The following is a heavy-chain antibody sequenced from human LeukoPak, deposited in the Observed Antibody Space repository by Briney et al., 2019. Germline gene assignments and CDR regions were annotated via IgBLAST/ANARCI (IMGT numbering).Heavy chain of an antibody. Sequence: SETLSLTCAVYGGSFSGYYWSWIRQPPGKGLEWIGEINHSGSTNYNPSLKSRVTISVDTSKNQFSLKLSSVTAADTAVYYCARMAYYYDSSSPGDYWGQGILVTVSS. V-gene: IGHV4-34*01. CDR3: ARMAYYYDSSSPGDY. J-gene: IGHJ4*02. D-gene: IGHD3-22*01. CDR2: INHSGST. CDR1: GGSFSGYY.